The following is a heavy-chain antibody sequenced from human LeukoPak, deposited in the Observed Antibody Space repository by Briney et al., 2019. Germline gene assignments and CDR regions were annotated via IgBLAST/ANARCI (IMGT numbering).Heavy chain of an antibody. J-gene: IGHJ4*02. V-gene: IGHV1-2*02. CDR3: AVKPTPTVVSGIFDY. D-gene: IGHD4-23*01. CDR2: INPNSGGT. Sequence: ASVKVSCKASGYTFTGYYMHWVRQAPGQGLEWMGWINPNSGGTNYAQKFQGRVTMTRDTSISTAYMELSRLRSDDTAVYYCAVKPTPTVVSGIFDYWGQGTLVTVSS. CDR1: GYTFTGYY.